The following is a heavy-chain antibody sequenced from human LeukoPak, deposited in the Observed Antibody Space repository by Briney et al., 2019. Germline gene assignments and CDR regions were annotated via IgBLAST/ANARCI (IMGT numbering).Heavy chain of an antibody. J-gene: IGHJ6*03. CDR2: IYTSGSI. CDR3: ARSCYLPGHYDSSGYSRGGAGPYMDV. CDR1: LGSISSGSYY. V-gene: IGHV4-61*02. Sequence: SETLSLTCTLSLGSISSGSYYWSCIRQPAGKGLEWIGRIYTSGSINYNPSLNSRVTISVDTSKNQFSLKLSSVTAADTAVYYCARSCYLPGHYDSSGYSRGGAGPYMDVWGKGTTVTVSS. D-gene: IGHD3-22*01.